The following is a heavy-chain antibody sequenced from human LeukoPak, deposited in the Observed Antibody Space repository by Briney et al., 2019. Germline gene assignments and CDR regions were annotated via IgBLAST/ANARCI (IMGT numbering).Heavy chain of an antibody. CDR2: IYYSGST. CDR3: ARVDYDILTGLSEYGMDV. J-gene: IGHJ6*02. V-gene: IGHV4-39*07. D-gene: IGHD3-9*01. CDR1: GGSISSSSYY. Sequence: SETLSLTCTVSGGSISSSSYYWGWIRQPPGKGLEWIGSIYYSGSTYYNPSLKSRVTISVDTSKNQFSLKLSSVTAADTAVYYCARVDYDILTGLSEYGMDVWGQGTTVTVSS.